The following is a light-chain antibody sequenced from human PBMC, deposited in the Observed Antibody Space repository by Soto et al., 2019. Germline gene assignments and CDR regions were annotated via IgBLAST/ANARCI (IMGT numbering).Light chain of an antibody. V-gene: IGKV3-15*01. CDR1: QSVSSS. CDR2: DAS. J-gene: IGKJ1*01. Sequence: EIVMTQSPATLSVSPGERATLSCRASQSVSSSLAWYQQKPGQAPRLLIYDASTRATAIPARFSGSGSGTEFTLTISSLQSEDYAIYYCQQYNNWPPTTFGQGTKVESK. CDR3: QQYNNWPPTT.